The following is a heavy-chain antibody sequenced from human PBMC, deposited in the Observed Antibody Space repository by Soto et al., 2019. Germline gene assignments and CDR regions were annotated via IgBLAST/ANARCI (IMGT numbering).Heavy chain of an antibody. CDR1: GFTFSSQW. D-gene: IGHD1-1*01. CDR2: ITSDGSST. J-gene: IGHJ6*02. CDR3: AWVGVNWYGMDG. Sequence: EVQLVESGGGLVQPGGSLRLSCAASGFTFSSQWMHWVRQAPGKGLVWVSRITSDGSSTTYADSVKGRFTISRDNAKNTLDSHMNSRTAEHTAVYYCAWVGVNWYGMDGWSHGTTVAVSS. V-gene: IGHV3-74*01.